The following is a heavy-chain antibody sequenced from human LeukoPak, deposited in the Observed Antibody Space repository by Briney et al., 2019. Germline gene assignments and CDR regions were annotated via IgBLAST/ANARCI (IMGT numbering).Heavy chain of an antibody. CDR2: VSFDRRNK. CDR1: GFTFSGYA. Sequence: PGRSLRLSCEASGFTFSGYAMHWVRQAPGKGLEWVAVVSFDRRNKNYADSVKGRFTISRDNSKNTLYLQMNSLRAEDTAVYYCARDRSTGYSYGPMAYWGQGTLVTVSS. D-gene: IGHD5-18*01. J-gene: IGHJ4*02. V-gene: IGHV3-30*04. CDR3: ARDRSTGYSYGPMAY.